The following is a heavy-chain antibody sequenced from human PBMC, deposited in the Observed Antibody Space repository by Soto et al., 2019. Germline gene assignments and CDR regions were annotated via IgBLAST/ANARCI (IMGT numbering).Heavy chain of an antibody. CDR2: INHSGST. J-gene: IGHJ4*02. V-gene: IGHV4-34*01. Sequence: TSETQSLTCAVYGGSFSGYYWSWIRQPPGKGLEWIGEINHSGSTNYNPSLKSRVTISVDTSKNQFSLKLSSVTAADTAVYYCARGVKDFWSGYYSTWNYFDYWGQGTLVTVSS. CDR3: ARGVKDFWSGYYSTWNYFDY. D-gene: IGHD3-3*01. CDR1: GGSFSGYY.